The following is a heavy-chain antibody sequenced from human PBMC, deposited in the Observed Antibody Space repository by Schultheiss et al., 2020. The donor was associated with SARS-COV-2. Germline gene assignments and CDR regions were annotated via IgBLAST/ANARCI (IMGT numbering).Heavy chain of an antibody. Sequence: GGSLRLSCAASGFTLSSFWMSWVRQAPGKGLEWVAVFSYDGSIKYLTGSVKGRFTISRDNSKNTLYLQMNSLRPEDTAVYYCARDSTTDYGMDVWGQGTTVTVSS. CDR1: GFTLSSFW. CDR2: FSYDGSIK. CDR3: ARDSTTDYGMDV. V-gene: IGHV3-30*03. J-gene: IGHJ6*02. D-gene: IGHD2/OR15-2a*01.